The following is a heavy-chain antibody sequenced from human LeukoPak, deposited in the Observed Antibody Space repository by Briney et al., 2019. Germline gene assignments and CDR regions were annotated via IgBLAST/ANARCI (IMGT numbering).Heavy chain of an antibody. CDR1: GGSISRYY. J-gene: IGHJ4*02. V-gene: IGHV4-59*01. D-gene: IGHD1-26*01. Sequence: PSETLSLTCTVSGGSISRYYWSWIRQPPGKGLEWIGYIYYSGSTNYNPSLKSRVTISVDTSKNQFSLKLSSVTAADTAVYYCTRGGGSYYSPIDYWGQGTLVTVSS. CDR2: IYYSGST. CDR3: TRGGGSYYSPIDY.